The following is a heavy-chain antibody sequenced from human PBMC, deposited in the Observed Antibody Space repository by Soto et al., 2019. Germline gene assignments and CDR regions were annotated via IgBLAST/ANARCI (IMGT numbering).Heavy chain of an antibody. Sequence: SETLSLTCTVSGGSISSSSYYWGWIRQPPGKGLEWIGSIYYSGSTYYNPSLKSRVTISVDTSKNQFSLKLSSVTAADTAVYYCARQRTLDYCYYYYMDVWGKGTTVTVSS. CDR1: GGSISSSSYY. V-gene: IGHV4-39*01. CDR3: ARQRTLDYCYYYYMDV. J-gene: IGHJ6*03. CDR2: IYYSGST.